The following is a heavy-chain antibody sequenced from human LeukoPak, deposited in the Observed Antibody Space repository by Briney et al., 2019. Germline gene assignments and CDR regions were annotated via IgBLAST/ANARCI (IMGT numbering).Heavy chain of an antibody. CDR3: ARKSRRTYYFDY. CDR1: GGSINSVDYY. V-gene: IGHV4-30-4*01. CDR2: IYYSGST. J-gene: IGHJ4*02. Sequence: SETLSLTCTVSGGSINSVDYYWTWIRQPPGKGLEWIGYIYYSGSTYYNPSLKSRVTMSIDTSRNQFSLKLTSVTAADTAVYYCARKSRRTYYFDYWGQGTLVTVSS. D-gene: IGHD1/OR15-1a*01.